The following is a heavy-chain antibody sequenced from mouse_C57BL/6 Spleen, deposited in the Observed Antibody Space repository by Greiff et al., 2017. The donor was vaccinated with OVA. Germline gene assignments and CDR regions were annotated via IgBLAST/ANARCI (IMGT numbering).Heavy chain of an antibody. CDR2: IYPSDSET. Sequence: VQLKQPGAELVRPGSSVKLSCKASGYTFTSYWMDWVKQRPGQGLEWIGNIYPSDSETHYNQKFKDKATLTVDKSSSTAYMQLSSLTSEDSAVYYCARGRYFDYWGQGTTLTVSS. CDR3: ARGRYFDY. CDR1: GYTFTSYW. V-gene: IGHV1-61*01. J-gene: IGHJ2*01.